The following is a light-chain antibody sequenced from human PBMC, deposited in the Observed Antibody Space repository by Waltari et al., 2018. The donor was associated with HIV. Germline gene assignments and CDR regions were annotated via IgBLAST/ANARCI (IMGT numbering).Light chain of an antibody. J-gene: IGLJ2*01. CDR1: GSDLRDYNS. V-gene: IGLV2-14*01. CDR2: VIS. CDR3: TSYISSASPE. Sequence: QSALTQPASVSGSPGQSISISCTGTGSDLRDYNSVSWYQHHPGKAPKVVIYVISNRPSGVSSRFSGSISANTASLTISGLQAEDEADYFCTSYISSASPEFGGGTKVTVL.